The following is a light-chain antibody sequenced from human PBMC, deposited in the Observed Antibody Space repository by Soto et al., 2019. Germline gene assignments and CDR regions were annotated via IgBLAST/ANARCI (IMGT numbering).Light chain of an antibody. Sequence: EIVLTPSPGTPSLSPGERATLSCRASQSVSSSYLAWYQQRPGQAPRLVIYGASNRAAGIPDRFSGSGSGTDFTLTVSRLEPEDFAMYYCQQYHWAPDTFGQGTRLEI. V-gene: IGKV3-20*01. CDR2: GAS. CDR3: QQYHWAPDT. J-gene: IGKJ5*01. CDR1: QSVSSSY.